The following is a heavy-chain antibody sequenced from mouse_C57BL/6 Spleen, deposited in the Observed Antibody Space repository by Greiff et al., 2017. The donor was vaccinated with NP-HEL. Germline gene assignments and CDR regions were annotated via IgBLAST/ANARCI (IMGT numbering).Heavy chain of an antibody. CDR3: TGCSSPFYWYFDV. J-gene: IGHJ1*03. V-gene: IGHV6-3*01. CDR1: GFTFSNYW. Sequence: DVKLQESGGGLVQPGGSMKLSCVASGFTFSNYWMNWVRQSPEKGLEWVAQIRLKSDNYATHYAESVKGRFTISRDDSKSSVYLQMNNLRAEDTGIYYCTGCSSPFYWYFDVWGTGTTVTVSS. CDR2: IRLKSDNYAT. D-gene: IGHD1-1*01.